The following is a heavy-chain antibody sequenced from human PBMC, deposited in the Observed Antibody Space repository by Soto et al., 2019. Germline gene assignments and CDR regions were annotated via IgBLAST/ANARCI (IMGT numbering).Heavy chain of an antibody. CDR1: GGSFHGYY. CDR3: AKGPQDGYDDSGTVYSKVP. Sequence: SYTLSLTCAVYGGSFHGYYWSWILQPPGTGLEWIGEINHSGSVNFNPTFKSRFSISLDTSKNQMSLPLSSVSGADTALYHCAKGPQDGYDDSGTVYSKVPWGQGTLVTVSS. D-gene: IGHD3-9*01. CDR2: INHSGSV. V-gene: IGHV4-34*01. J-gene: IGHJ5*02.